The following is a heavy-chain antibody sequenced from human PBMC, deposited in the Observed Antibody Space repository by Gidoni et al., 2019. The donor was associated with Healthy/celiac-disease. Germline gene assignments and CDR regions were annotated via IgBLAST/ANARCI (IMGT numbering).Heavy chain of an antibody. Sequence: QVQLQQWGAGLLKPSETLSLTCAVYGGSFSGYYWSWIRQPPGKGLEWIGEINHSGSTNYNPSLKSRVTISVDTSKNQFSLKLSSVTAADTAVDYCARFTIFLPAGGFDPWGQGTLVTVSS. V-gene: IGHV4-34*01. CDR3: ARFTIFLPAGGFDP. D-gene: IGHD3-3*01. J-gene: IGHJ5*02. CDR1: GGSFSGYY. CDR2: INHSGST.